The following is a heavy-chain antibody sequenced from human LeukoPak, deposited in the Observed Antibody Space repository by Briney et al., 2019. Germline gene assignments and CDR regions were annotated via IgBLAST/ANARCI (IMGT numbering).Heavy chain of an antibody. CDR3: ARDRDLGNYYDGMVV. Sequence: SQTLSLTCAIPGDSVSTNSAAWSWIRQSPSRGLEWLGRTYYRSRWYNDYAVSVKSRITIKSDTSKNQFSLQLNSVTPEDTAVYYCARDRDLGNYYDGMVVWGQGTTVTVSS. CDR2: TYYRSRWYN. V-gene: IGHV6-1*01. J-gene: IGHJ6*02. CDR1: GDSVSTNSAA. D-gene: IGHD7-27*01.